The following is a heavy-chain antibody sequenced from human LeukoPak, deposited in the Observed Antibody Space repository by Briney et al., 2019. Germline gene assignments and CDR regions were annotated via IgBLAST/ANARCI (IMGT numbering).Heavy chain of an antibody. CDR3: ASHAHDYDSSGYFDS. Sequence: GGSLRLSCVVSRLTFNSNAMYWVRQAPGKGLEWVSGISVSGGSEYYADSVKGRFSVSRDNSEHTVYLQMNSLRAEDTAVYFCASHAHDYDSSGYFDSWGQGALVPSPQ. CDR1: RLTFNSNA. D-gene: IGHD3-22*01. V-gene: IGHV3-23*01. J-gene: IGHJ4*02. CDR2: ISVSGGSE.